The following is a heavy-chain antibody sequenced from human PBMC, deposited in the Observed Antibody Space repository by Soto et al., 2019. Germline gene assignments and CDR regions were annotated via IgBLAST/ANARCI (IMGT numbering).Heavy chain of an antibody. D-gene: IGHD1-7*01. V-gene: IGHV3-33*01. CDR2: IWYDGGKK. Sequence: QVQLVESGGGVVQPGRSLRLACAASGFSFSSNGMHWVRQAPGKGLEWVAVIWYDGGKKYNADSVKGRFTISRANSKNTLYLQINCLRVEDKAVYYCARWNWNYGYLDYWGQGTLVTVSS. J-gene: IGHJ4*02. CDR3: ARWNWNYGYLDY. CDR1: GFSFSSNG.